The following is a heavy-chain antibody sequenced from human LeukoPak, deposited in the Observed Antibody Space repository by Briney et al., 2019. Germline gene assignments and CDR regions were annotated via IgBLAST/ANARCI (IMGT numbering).Heavy chain of an antibody. CDR2: ISGSGGST. CDR3: ARSEQKIKDGPDY. D-gene: IGHD2-15*01. V-gene: IGHV3-23*01. J-gene: IGHJ4*02. CDR1: GFTVSSNE. Sequence: PGGSLRLSCAASGFTVSSNEMSWVRQAPGKGLEWVSGISGSGGSTYSADSVKGRFTISRDSSKNTVYLQMNSLRVEDTAIYYCARSEQKIKDGPDYWGQGTLVTVSS.